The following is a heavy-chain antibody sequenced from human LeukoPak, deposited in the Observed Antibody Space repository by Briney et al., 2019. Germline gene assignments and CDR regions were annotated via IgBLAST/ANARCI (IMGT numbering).Heavy chain of an antibody. CDR3: GRDRTTVVTADLDY. J-gene: IGHJ4*02. Sequence: GGSLRLSCAASGFTFSSYAMHWVRQAPGKGLEYVSAISSNGGSTYYANSVKGRFTISRDNSKNTLYLQMGGLRAEDMAVYYCGRDRTTVVTADLDYWGQGTLVTVSS. CDR2: ISSNGGST. D-gene: IGHD4-23*01. CDR1: GFTFSSYA. V-gene: IGHV3-64*01.